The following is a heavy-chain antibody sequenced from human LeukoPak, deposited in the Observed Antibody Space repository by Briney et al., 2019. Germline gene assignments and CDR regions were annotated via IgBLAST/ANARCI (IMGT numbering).Heavy chain of an antibody. D-gene: IGHD1-26*01. Sequence: PGGSLRLSCVGSGFTFSSYWMHWVRLVPGKGLVWVSRISADGTTTRDADSVKGRFTISRDNAKNTLRLQMNSLRAEDTAVYYCARDKGFSGTKYPDYWGQGTRVTVSS. J-gene: IGHJ4*02. CDR1: GFTFSSYW. CDR2: ISADGTTT. CDR3: ARDKGFSGTKYPDY. V-gene: IGHV3-74*01.